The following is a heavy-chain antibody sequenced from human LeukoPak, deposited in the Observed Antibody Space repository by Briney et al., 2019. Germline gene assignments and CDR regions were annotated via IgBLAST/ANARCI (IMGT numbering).Heavy chain of an antibody. D-gene: IGHD2-2*01. Sequence: GGSLRLSCAASGITIRNYGMTWVRQAPGRGLQWVSSINNSGTRTFYEDSVRGRFTISRDNSKNTLYLQMNSLRADDTALYYCAKGTLGSCSGAACYEFDNWGQGTLVTVSS. CDR3: AKGTLGSCSGAACYEFDN. CDR1: GITIRNYG. V-gene: IGHV3-23*05. J-gene: IGHJ4*02. CDR2: INNSGTRT.